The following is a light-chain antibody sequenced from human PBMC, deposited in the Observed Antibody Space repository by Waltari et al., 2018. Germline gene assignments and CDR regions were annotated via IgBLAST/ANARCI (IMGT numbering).Light chain of an antibody. CDR2: GDS. CDR3: QSFDRSLNGVV. J-gene: IGLJ2*01. V-gene: IGLV1-40*01. Sequence: QSVLTQPPSVSGAPGQRVTISCTGSRSNIGAGYVVQWYQHLPGTAPKVLIYGDSRRPSGVPDRFSGSKSGSSASLAITGLQAEDEADYYCQSFDRSLNGVVFGGGTKLTVL. CDR1: RSNIGAGYV.